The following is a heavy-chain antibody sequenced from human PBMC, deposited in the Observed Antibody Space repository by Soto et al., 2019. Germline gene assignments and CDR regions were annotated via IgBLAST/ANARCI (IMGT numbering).Heavy chain of an antibody. Sequence: QVQVVQSGAAVKKPGSSVKVSCKASGGTFSTYAVIWVRQAPGQGLEWMGGLIPLFGSTNYAQKFQGRVSITADESSSTAYMELSSLRFEDTAVYYCARALYDSSTYEDYWGQGTLVTVTS. D-gene: IGHD3-22*01. V-gene: IGHV1-69*12. CDR3: ARALYDSSTYEDY. J-gene: IGHJ4*02. CDR2: LIPLFGST. CDR1: GGTFSTYA.